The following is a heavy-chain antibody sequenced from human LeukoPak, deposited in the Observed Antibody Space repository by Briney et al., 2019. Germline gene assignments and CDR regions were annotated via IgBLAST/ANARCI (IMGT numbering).Heavy chain of an antibody. CDR1: GFTFSSYG. V-gene: IGHV3-30*18. CDR2: VSYDGSNK. Sequence: GGSLRLSCAASGFTFSSYGMHWVRQAPGKGLEWVAVVSYDGSNKYYADSVKGRFTISRDNSKNTLYLQMNSLRAEDTAVYYCAKDTRNYDILTGPDYWGQGTLVTVSS. J-gene: IGHJ4*02. CDR3: AKDTRNYDILTGPDY. D-gene: IGHD3-9*01.